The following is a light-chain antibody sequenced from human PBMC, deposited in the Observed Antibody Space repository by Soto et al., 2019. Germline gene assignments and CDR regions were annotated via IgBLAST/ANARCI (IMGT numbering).Light chain of an antibody. V-gene: IGKV1-9*01. CDR1: QGISSF. CDR2: TAS. Sequence: DIQLTQSPSFLSASVGVRVTITCRASQGISSFLAWYQQKPGKAPKLLIHTASTLQSGVPSRFSGSGSGTEFTLTISSLQPEDFATYYCQHRHSYPITFGQGTRLEIK. CDR3: QHRHSYPIT. J-gene: IGKJ5*01.